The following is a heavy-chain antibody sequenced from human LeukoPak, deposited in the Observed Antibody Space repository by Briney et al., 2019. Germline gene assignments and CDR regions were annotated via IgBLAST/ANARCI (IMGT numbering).Heavy chain of an antibody. Sequence: GGSLRLSCVASGFPFSSYWKTWVRQAPGKGLEWVANIKQDGSKKSYVDSVKGRFTISRDNAKNSLYLQMNSLRAEDTAIYYCTRVGYIDEGIDYWGQGTLVTVSS. CDR1: GFPFSSYW. CDR3: TRVGYIDEGIDY. D-gene: IGHD5-24*01. J-gene: IGHJ4*02. V-gene: IGHV3-7*04. CDR2: IKQDGSKK.